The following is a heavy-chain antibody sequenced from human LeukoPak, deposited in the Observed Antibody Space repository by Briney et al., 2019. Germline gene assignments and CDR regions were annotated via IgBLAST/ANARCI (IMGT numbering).Heavy chain of an antibody. Sequence: GGSLRLSCAASGFTFSSYSMNWVRQAPGQGLEWLGRIKTKTDGGTTDYAAPVKGRFTISRDDSKDTLYLQMNSLKSDDTAVYYCANIFGGNSHRSDYWGQGTLVTVSS. V-gene: IGHV3-15*01. CDR1: GFTFSSYS. D-gene: IGHD4-23*01. J-gene: IGHJ4*02. CDR3: ANIFGGNSHRSDY. CDR2: IKTKTDGGTT.